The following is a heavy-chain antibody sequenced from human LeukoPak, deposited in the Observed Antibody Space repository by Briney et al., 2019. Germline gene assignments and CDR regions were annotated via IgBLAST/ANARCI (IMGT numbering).Heavy chain of an antibody. J-gene: IGHJ5*02. CDR1: GGSFSGYY. CDR2: INHSGST. CDR3: ARGRTVVPAAISGGFDP. Sequence: SETLSLTCAVYGGSFSGYYWSWIRQPPGKGLEWIGEINHSGSTNYNPSLKSRVTISVDTSKNQFSLKLSSVTAADTAVYYCARGRTVVPAAISGGFDPWGRGTLVTVSS. D-gene: IGHD2-2*01. V-gene: IGHV4-34*01.